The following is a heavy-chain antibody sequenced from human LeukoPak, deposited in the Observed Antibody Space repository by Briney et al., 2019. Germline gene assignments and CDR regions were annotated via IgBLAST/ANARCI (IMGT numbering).Heavy chain of an antibody. Sequence: GGSLRLSCAASEFSVGSNYMTWVRQAPGKGLEWVSAISGSGGSTYYADSVKGRFTISRDNSKNTLYLQMNSLRAEDTAVYYCAKARGYSSGWIYFDYWGQGTLVTVSS. V-gene: IGHV3-23*01. CDR2: ISGSGGST. CDR1: EFSVGSNY. D-gene: IGHD6-19*01. J-gene: IGHJ4*02. CDR3: AKARGYSSGWIYFDY.